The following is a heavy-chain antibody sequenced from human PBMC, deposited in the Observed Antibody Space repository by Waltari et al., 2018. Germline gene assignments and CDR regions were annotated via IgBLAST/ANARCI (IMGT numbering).Heavy chain of an antibody. Sequence: QVQLVESGGGVVQPGRSLRLSCAASGFTFRSFGMHWVRQAPGKGVEWVAVVWYDGTNKDYADAVKGRITISRDNSKNTLNLQMNSLRVEDTAVYYCAKGRSYDSSGYYYGDWGQGTLVTVSS. CDR1: GFTFRSFG. D-gene: IGHD3-22*01. CDR2: VWYDGTNK. J-gene: IGHJ4*02. CDR3: AKGRSYDSSGYYYGD. V-gene: IGHV3-33*06.